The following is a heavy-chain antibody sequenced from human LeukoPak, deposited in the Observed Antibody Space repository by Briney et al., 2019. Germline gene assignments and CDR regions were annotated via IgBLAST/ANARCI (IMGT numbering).Heavy chain of an antibody. CDR2: ISGSGGTT. CDR1: GFTFNTYD. V-gene: IGHV3-23*01. J-gene: IGHJ4*02. CDR3: AKASRRHCGSTVCYTLDY. Sequence: GGTLRLSCAASGFTFNTYDMNWVRQAPGKGLEWVSSISGSGGTTYSADSVKGRFTISRDNTKNTLYLQMNSLRADDTAVYYCAKASRRHCGSTVCYTLDYWGQGTLVTVSS. D-gene: IGHD2-2*02.